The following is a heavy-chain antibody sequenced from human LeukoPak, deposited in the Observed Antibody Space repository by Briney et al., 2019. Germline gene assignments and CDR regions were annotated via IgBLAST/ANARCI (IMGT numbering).Heavy chain of an antibody. D-gene: IGHD5/OR15-5a*01. Sequence: GASVKVSCKASGYTFTDYGISWVRQAPGQGPEWMGWINTFNGNTNYEQKLQGRVTMTTDTSTGTAYMELRSLRSDDTAVYYCARVPTWTTVSVFYFDSWGQGTLVTVPS. J-gene: IGHJ4*02. CDR1: GYTFTDYG. CDR3: ARVPTWTTVSVFYFDS. V-gene: IGHV1-18*01. CDR2: INTFNGNT.